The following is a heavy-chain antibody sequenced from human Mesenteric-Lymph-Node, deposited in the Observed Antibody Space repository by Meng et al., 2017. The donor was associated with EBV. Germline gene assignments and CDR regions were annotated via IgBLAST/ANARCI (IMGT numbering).Heavy chain of an antibody. V-gene: IGHV4-34*01. D-gene: IGHD3-16*01. CDR2: INHSGST. Sequence: QVQLQQWGAVLLKPSETLSLTCAVYGGSFSGYYWSWIRQPPGKGLEWIGEINHSGSTNYNPSLKSRVTISVDTSKNQFSLKLSSVTAADTAVYYCARGRSYVSGVIDPWGQGTLVTVSS. J-gene: IGHJ5*02. CDR3: ARGRSYVSGVIDP. CDR1: GGSFSGYY.